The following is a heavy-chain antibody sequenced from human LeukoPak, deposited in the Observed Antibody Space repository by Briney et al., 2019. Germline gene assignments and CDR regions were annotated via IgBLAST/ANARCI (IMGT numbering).Heavy chain of an antibody. D-gene: IGHD4-17*01. Sequence: GGSLRLSCAASGFTVSSYWMHWVRQAPGKGLVWVSRIKSDGRTTTYADSVKGRFTISRVNAKNTLYLQMNSLRVEDTAVYYCARDRMTTYGMDVWGQGTTVTVSS. CDR2: IKSDGRTT. CDR3: ARDRMTTYGMDV. J-gene: IGHJ6*02. V-gene: IGHV3-74*01. CDR1: GFTVSSYW.